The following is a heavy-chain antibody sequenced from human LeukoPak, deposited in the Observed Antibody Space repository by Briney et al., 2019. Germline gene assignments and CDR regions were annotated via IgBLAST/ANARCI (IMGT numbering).Heavy chain of an antibody. V-gene: IGHV4-39*07. CDR1: GGSISSYY. D-gene: IGHD5-12*01. Sequence: SETLSLTCTVSGGSISSYYWGWIRQPPGKGLEWIGSIYYSGSTYYNPSLKSRVTISVDTSKNQFSLKLSSVTAADTAVYYCASYSGYDWAYYYYYYMDVWGKGTTVTVSS. CDR3: ASYSGYDWAYYYYYYMDV. J-gene: IGHJ6*03. CDR2: IYYSGST.